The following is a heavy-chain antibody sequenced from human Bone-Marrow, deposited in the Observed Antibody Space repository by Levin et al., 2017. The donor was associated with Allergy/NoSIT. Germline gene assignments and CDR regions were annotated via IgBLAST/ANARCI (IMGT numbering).Heavy chain of an antibody. CDR2: ISGSGGRT. CDR3: AKNLGADEGDDILTGLFDY. Sequence: GGSLRLSCGASGFTFDTFTMSWVRQGPGRGLEWLAAISGSGGRTYYADSVKGRFSISRDNSKNIVYLQMNSLRGEDTAVYYCAKNLGADEGDDILTGLFDYWGQGTLVTVSS. J-gene: IGHJ4*02. V-gene: IGHV3-23*01. D-gene: IGHD3-9*01. CDR1: GFTFDTFT.